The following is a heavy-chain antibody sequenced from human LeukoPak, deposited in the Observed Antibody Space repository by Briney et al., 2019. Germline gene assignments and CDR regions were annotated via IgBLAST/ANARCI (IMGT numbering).Heavy chain of an antibody. J-gene: IGHJ4*02. Sequence: SETLSLTCAVYGGSFSGYYWSWIRQPPWKGLEWIGEINHSGSTNYNPSLKSRVTISVDTSKNQFSLKLSSVTAADTAVYYCVRGDAYSGSFDYWGQGTLVTVSS. V-gene: IGHV4-34*01. D-gene: IGHD1-26*01. CDR3: VRGDAYSGSFDY. CDR1: GGSFSGYY. CDR2: INHSGST.